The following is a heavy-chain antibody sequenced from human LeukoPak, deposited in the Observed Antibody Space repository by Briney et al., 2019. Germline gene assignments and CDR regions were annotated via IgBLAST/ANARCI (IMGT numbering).Heavy chain of an antibody. CDR3: GRGLDS. D-gene: IGHD3-16*01. V-gene: IGHV3-74*01. CDR1: GFTFSSDW. J-gene: IGHJ5*01. Sequence: GGSLRLSCAASGFTFSSDWMHWVRQAPGEGLVCVSYINGDGSSTNYADSVRGRFTISSDNAKKTLYLQMNSLRDEDTAVYYCGRGLDSGGLGTPVAVSS. CDR2: INGDGSST.